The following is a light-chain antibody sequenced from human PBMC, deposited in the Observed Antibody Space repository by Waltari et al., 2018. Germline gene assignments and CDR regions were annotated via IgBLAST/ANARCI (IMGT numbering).Light chain of an antibody. V-gene: IGLV2-14*01. J-gene: IGLJ1*01. CDR2: EVT. Sequence: QSALPQPASVSGSPGQSITISCTGTSSDVGTYNSVSWYQQHPGKAPKLIISEVTDRPSGVSNRFSGSRSGNTASLTISGLQAEDEADYYCSSYTSGTTLYVFGTGTKVTVL. CDR3: SSYTSGTTLYV. CDR1: SSDVGTYNS.